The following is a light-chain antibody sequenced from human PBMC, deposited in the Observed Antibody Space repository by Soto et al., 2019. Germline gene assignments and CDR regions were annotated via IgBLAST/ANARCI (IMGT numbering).Light chain of an antibody. J-gene: IGLJ1*01. CDR1: SSKIGAGYD. V-gene: IGLV1-40*01. CDR2: GNS. Sequence: QSVLTQPPSVSGAPGQRGTISCTGRSSKIGAGYDVHWYQQLPGTAPKLLIYGNSNRPSGVPDRFSGSKSGTSASLAITGLQAEDEADYYCQSYDSSLSGSVLGTGTKVTVL. CDR3: QSYDSSLSGSV.